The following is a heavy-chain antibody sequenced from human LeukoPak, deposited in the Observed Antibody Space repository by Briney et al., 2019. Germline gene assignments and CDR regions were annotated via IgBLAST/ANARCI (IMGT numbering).Heavy chain of an antibody. Sequence: PGGSLRLSCTGSILTFSSYAMSWVRQAPGKGLEWVSAISGSGGSTYYADSVKGRFTISRDNSKNTLYLQMNSLRAEDTAVYYCAKVWSSHYYYMDVWGKGTTVTVSS. CDR2: ISGSGGST. D-gene: IGHD3-10*01. J-gene: IGHJ6*03. V-gene: IGHV3-23*01. CDR3: AKVWSSHYYYMDV. CDR1: ILTFSSYA.